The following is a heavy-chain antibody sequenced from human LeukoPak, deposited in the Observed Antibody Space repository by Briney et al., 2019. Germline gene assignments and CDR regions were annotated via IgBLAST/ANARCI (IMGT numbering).Heavy chain of an antibody. CDR1: GGSFSGYY. J-gene: IGHJ4*02. Sequence: SETLTLSCAVSGGSFSGYYWSWLRQPAGKGLEWVGRIYTSGSTNYNPSLKSRVNISVNTSKNQFSLKLNSVTAADTAEDYCARYTLYSGWSYCLDYWCQGTLVTVSS. D-gene: IGHD6-19*01. CDR2: IYTSGST. CDR3: ARYTLYSGWSYCLDY. V-gene: IGHV4-59*10.